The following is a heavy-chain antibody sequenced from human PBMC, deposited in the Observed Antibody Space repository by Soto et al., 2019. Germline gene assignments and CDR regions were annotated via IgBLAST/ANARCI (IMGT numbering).Heavy chain of an antibody. V-gene: IGHV3-23*01. CDR2: ISGSGRNT. CDR1: GFTFSNYA. CDR3: AKVLNGSGSFTSYYHYGMDV. D-gene: IGHD3-10*01. Sequence: EVQMLESGGGLVHTVGSLRLSCAASGFTFSNYAMNWVRQAPGKGLEWVSSISGSGRNTYYADSVKGRLTISRDSSKNMLYLQMNSLRVEDTGVYYCAKVLNGSGSFTSYYHYGMDVWGQGTTVTVSS. J-gene: IGHJ6*02.